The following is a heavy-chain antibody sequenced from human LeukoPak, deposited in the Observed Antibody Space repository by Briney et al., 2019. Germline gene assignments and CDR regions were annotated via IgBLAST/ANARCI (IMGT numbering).Heavy chain of an antibody. Sequence: GGSLRLSCAASGFTFSSYSMNWVRQAPGKGLEWVSSISSSSSYIYYADSVKGRFTISRDNAKNSLYLQMNSLRAEDTAVYYCARCHVAARLRMSWFDPWGQGTLVTVPS. CDR3: ARCHVAARLRMSWFDP. CDR1: GFTFSSYS. CDR2: ISSSSSYI. V-gene: IGHV3-21*01. J-gene: IGHJ5*02. D-gene: IGHD6-6*01.